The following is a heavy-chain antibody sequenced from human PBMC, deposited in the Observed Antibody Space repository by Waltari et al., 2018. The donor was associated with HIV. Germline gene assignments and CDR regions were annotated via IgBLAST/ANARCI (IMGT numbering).Heavy chain of an antibody. Sequence: EVQLVESGGGLVQPGGSLRLSCAASGFTFSSYSMNWVRQAPGKGLEWVSYISSSSSTIYYADSVKGRFTISRDNAKNSLYLQMNSLRAEDTAVYYCASSVRELGGYWGQGTLVTVSS. CDR1: GFTFSSYS. J-gene: IGHJ4*02. CDR3: ASSVRELGGY. CDR2: ISSSSSTI. D-gene: IGHD1-26*01. V-gene: IGHV3-48*01.